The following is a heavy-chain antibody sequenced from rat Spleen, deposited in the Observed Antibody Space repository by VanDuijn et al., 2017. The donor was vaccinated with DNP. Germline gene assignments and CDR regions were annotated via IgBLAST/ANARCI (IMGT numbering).Heavy chain of an antibody. CDR1: GFTFSDYY. V-gene: IGHV5S13*01. Sequence: EVQLVESGGGLVQPGRSLKLSCAASGFTFSDYYMAWVRQAPKKGPELVASISTGGGNTYYRDSVKGRITISRNNAKNTQYLQMDSLRSEDTATYYCEGHDINLFDYWGQGVMVTVSS. CDR3: EGHDINLFDY. D-gene: IGHD2-7*01. CDR2: ISTGGGNT. J-gene: IGHJ2*01.